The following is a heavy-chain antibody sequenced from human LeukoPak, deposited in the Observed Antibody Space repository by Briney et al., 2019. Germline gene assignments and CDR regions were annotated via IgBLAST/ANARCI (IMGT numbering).Heavy chain of an antibody. CDR3: AKSGSGNSYYYYYGMDV. D-gene: IGHD2-21*02. J-gene: IGHJ6*02. CDR2: ISGSGGRT. Sequence: GGSLRLSCAASGFTFSSYAMSWVRQAPGKGLGWVSAISGSGGRTYYADSVKGRFTISRDNSKNTLYLQMNSLRAEDTAVYYCAKSGSGNSYYYYYGMDVWGQGTTVTVSS. V-gene: IGHV3-23*01. CDR1: GFTFSSYA.